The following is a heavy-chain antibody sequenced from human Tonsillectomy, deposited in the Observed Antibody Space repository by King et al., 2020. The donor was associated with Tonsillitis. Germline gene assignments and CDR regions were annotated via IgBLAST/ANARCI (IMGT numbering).Heavy chain of an antibody. CDR2: IAHDGGNQ. D-gene: IGHD2-8*02. CDR3: SLLAGDFFDV. J-gene: IGHJ3*01. V-gene: IGHV3-30*19. Sequence: VQLVESGGGVVQPGGSLRLYCVASGFTFRNYGMHWVRRAPGKGLEWVASIAHDGGNQYHADFVKSRFTISRDNSKNSLFLQMNSLRAEDTATYYCSLLAGDFFDVWGQGTMVTVSS. CDR1: GFTFRNYG.